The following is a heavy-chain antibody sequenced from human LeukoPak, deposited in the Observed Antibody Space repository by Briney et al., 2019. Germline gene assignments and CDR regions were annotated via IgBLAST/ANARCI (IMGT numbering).Heavy chain of an antibody. CDR3: ARDGNVARYCSSTSCYNPLYYYYYYYMDV. Sequence: PGGSLRLSCAASGFTFSGSAIHWVRQASGKGLEWVGRIRSKTNSYATAYAASVKGRFTISRDDSKNTAYLQMNSLKTEDTAVYYCARDGNVARYCSSTSCYNPLYYYYYYYMDVWGKGTTVTVSS. J-gene: IGHJ6*03. CDR2: IRSKTNSYAT. CDR1: GFTFSGSA. D-gene: IGHD2-2*02. V-gene: IGHV3-73*01.